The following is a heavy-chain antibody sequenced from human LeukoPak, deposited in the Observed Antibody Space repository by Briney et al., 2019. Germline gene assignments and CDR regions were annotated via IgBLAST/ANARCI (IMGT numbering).Heavy chain of an antibody. CDR1: GGSITIYY. V-gene: IGHV4-59*01. J-gene: IGHJ3*02. CDR2: IYDSGST. D-gene: IGHD6-19*01. Sequence: PSETLSLTCTVSGGSITIYYWSWIRQSPPKGQEWIGYIYDSGSTKYNPSLESRVTMSVDTSKNQFSLRLKSVTAADTAVYYCARDRESSGWFGCSFDIWGQGTMVTVSS. CDR3: ARDRESSGWFGCSFDI.